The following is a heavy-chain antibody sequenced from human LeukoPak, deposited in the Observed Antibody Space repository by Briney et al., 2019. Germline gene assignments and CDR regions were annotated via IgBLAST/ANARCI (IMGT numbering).Heavy chain of an antibody. CDR1: GFTFSSYS. V-gene: IGHV3-21*01. Sequence: GGSLRLSCAASGFTFSSYSMNWVRQAPGKGLEWVSSISSSSSYIYYADSVKGRFTISRDNAKNSLYLQMNSLRAEDTAVYYCASGVQGSGRQYFQHWGQGTPVTVSS. CDR2: ISSSSSYI. CDR3: ASGVQGSGRQYFQH. J-gene: IGHJ1*01. D-gene: IGHD3-10*01.